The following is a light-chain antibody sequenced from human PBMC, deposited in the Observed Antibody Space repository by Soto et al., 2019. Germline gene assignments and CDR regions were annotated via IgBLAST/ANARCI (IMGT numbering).Light chain of an antibody. J-gene: IGKJ4*01. CDR2: DAS. CDR1: QDISNY. V-gene: IGKV1-33*01. CDR3: QQYDNLPLT. Sequence: DIQMSQSPSSLSASVGDRFTMTCQASQDISNYLNWYQQKPGKAPKLLIYDASNLETGVPSRFSGSGSGTDFTFSISSLQPEAIATYYCQQYDNLPLTLGGGTKVDXK.